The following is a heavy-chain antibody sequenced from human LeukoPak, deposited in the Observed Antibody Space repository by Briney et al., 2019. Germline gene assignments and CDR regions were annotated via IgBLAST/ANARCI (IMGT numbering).Heavy chain of an antibody. J-gene: IGHJ4*02. CDR3: AKGDPYYYDSSGYYLFDY. CDR1: GSTFDDYA. Sequence: PGRSLRLSCAASGSTFDDYAMHWVRQAPGKGLEWVSGISWNSGSIGYADSVKGRFTISRDNAKNSLYLQMNSLRAEDTALYYCAKGDPYYYDSSGYYLFDYWGQGTLVTVSS. CDR2: ISWNSGSI. D-gene: IGHD3-22*01. V-gene: IGHV3-9*01.